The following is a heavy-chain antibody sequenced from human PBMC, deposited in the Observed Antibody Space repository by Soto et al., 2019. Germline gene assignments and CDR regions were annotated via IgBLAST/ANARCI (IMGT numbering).Heavy chain of an antibody. D-gene: IGHD1-26*01. J-gene: IGHJ4*02. Sequence: QVQLVQSGAEVKKPGASVKVSCKASGYTFTSYAMHWVRQSPGQRLEWMGWINAGNGNTKYSQKFQGRVTITRDTSAGPAYMELSSLRSEDTAAYYWARYAFGMGASSYYWGQGTIVTGSS. CDR1: GYTFTSYA. CDR3: ARYAFGMGASSYY. V-gene: IGHV1-3*01. CDR2: INAGNGNT.